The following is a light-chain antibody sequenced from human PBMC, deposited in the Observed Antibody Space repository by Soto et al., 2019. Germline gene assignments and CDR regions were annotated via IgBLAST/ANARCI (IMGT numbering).Light chain of an antibody. V-gene: IGKV3-20*01. Sequence: IGLTQSPGTLFLSPGERATLSCRASQSVSNNYLAWYQQKPGQAPRRXIYGASSRATGIPDRFSGSGSGTDFTLTISRLEPEDFAVYYCQQYHNWPLTFGGGTKVDIK. CDR2: GAS. J-gene: IGKJ4*01. CDR3: QQYHNWPLT. CDR1: QSVSNNY.